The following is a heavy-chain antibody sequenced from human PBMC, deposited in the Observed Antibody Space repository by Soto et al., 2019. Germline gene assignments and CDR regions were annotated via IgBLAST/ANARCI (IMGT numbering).Heavy chain of an antibody. CDR3: ARNHGFFSCHR. CDR1: GFSFSDYW. V-gene: IGHV3-7*01. J-gene: IGHJ5*02. CDR2: IKEDGSAT. Sequence: EVQLVESGGGLVQPGGSLRLSCAASGFSFSDYWMDWVRQAPGKGMEWVANIKEDGSATYYVGSVKGRFTISRDNAKNSLYLQMNSLRVEDTAVYYCARNHGFFSCHRWGQGILVSVSS. D-gene: IGHD3-3*01.